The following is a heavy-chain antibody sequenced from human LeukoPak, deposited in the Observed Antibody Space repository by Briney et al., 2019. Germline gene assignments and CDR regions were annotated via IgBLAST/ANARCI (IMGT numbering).Heavy chain of an antibody. Sequence: PGGSLRFSCAASGLTFSSYWMSWVRQAPGKGLEWVANIKQDGSEKYYVDSVKGRFTISRDNAKNSLYLQMNCLRAEDTAVYYCARSRDSSGPEDYFDYWGQGTLVTVSS. V-gene: IGHV3-7*01. D-gene: IGHD3-22*01. CDR3: ARSRDSSGPEDYFDY. J-gene: IGHJ4*02. CDR1: GLTFSSYW. CDR2: IKQDGSEK.